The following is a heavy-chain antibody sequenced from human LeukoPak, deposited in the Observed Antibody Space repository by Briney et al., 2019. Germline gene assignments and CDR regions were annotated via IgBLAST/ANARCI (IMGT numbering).Heavy chain of an antibody. J-gene: IGHJ5*02. V-gene: IGHV4-39*01. CDR3: ARLNKPGWFDP. Sequence: SETLSLTCTVSGGSISSNNYSWGWIRQPPGKGLEWIGSIYYSGSTYYNPSLKSRVTISVDTSKNQFSLQLSSVTAADTAVYYCARLNKPGWFDPWGQGTLVTVSS. D-gene: IGHD1-14*01. CDR2: IYYSGST. CDR1: GGSISSNNYS.